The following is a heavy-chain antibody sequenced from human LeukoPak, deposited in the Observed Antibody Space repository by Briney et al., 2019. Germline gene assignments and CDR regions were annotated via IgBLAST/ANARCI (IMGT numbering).Heavy chain of an antibody. CDR2: INHSGST. V-gene: IGHV4-34*01. CDR3: ARPRGSLDV. D-gene: IGHD6-13*01. J-gene: IGHJ6*02. CDR1: GGSFSGYY. Sequence: SETLSLTCAVYGGSFSGYYWSWIRQPPGKGLEWIGEINHSGSTNYNPSLKSRVTISVDTSKNRFSLKLSSVTAADTAVYYCARPRGSLDVWGQGTTVTVSS.